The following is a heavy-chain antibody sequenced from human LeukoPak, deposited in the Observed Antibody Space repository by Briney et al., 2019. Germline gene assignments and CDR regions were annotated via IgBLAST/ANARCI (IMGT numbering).Heavy chain of an antibody. CDR2: IYPGDSDT. CDR3: ARHDNGGLVRGVIPADALDI. Sequence: GESLKISCKGSGYSFTSYWIGWVRQMPGKGLEWMGIIYPGDSDTRYSPSFQGQVTISADKSISIAYLQWISLKASDTAIYYCARHDNGGLVRGVIPADALDIWGQGTMVTVSS. D-gene: IGHD3-10*01. J-gene: IGHJ3*02. CDR1: GYSFTSYW. V-gene: IGHV5-51*01.